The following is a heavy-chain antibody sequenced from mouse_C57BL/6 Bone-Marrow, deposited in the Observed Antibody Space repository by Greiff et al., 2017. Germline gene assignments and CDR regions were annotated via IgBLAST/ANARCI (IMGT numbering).Heavy chain of an antibody. D-gene: IGHD2-5*01. Sequence: VQLQQPGAELVKPGASVKLSCKASGYTFTSYWMQWVKQRPGQGLEWIGEIDPSDSYTNYNQKFKGKATLTVDTSSSTAYMQLRSLTSEDAAVYYCAREGSNYVGYFDVWGTGTTVTVSS. CDR1: GYTFTSYW. CDR3: AREGSNYVGYFDV. J-gene: IGHJ1*03. V-gene: IGHV1-50*01. CDR2: IDPSDSYT.